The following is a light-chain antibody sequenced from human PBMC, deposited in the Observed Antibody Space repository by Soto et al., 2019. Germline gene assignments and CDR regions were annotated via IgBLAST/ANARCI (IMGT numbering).Light chain of an antibody. CDR1: NSNIGAGYD. Sequence: QSVLTQPPSVSGAPGQRVTISCTGSNSNIGAGYDVHWYQQLPGTAPKLLIYGNSNRPSGVPDRFSGSKSGTSASLAITGLQADDEADYYCQSYDSSLSGSVFGGGTKLTVL. CDR2: GNS. V-gene: IGLV1-40*01. J-gene: IGLJ2*01. CDR3: QSYDSSLSGSV.